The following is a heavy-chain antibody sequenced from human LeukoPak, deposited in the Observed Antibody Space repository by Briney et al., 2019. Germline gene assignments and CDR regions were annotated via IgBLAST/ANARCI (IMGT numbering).Heavy chain of an antibody. CDR1: GDSISSHH. D-gene: IGHD3/OR15-3a*01. CDR2: MSYSGST. Sequence: PSETLSLTCNVSGDSISSHHWTWIRQPPGKGLEWNGSMSYSGSTNYNPSLNSRVTISLDKSKNHFYLKMTSVTAADAAKYYCATSPLWTGMPSPFDYWGQGTLVTVSS. V-gene: IGHV4-59*11. CDR3: ATSPLWTGMPSPFDY. J-gene: IGHJ4*02.